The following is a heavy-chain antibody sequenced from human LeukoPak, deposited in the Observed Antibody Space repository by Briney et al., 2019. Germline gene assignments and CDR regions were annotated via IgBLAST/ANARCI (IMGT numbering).Heavy chain of an antibody. J-gene: IGHJ4*02. CDR1: GYTFTSYD. CDR3: ARGGGTGTTWNYLSWPYYFDY. V-gene: IGHV1-8*01. D-gene: IGHD1-7*01. Sequence: ASVKVSCKASGYTFTSYDINWVRQATGQGLEWMGWMNPNSGNTGYAQKFQGRVTMTRNTSISTAYMELSSLRSEDTAVYYCARGGGTGTTWNYLSWPYYFDYWGQGTLVTVSS. CDR2: MNPNSGNT.